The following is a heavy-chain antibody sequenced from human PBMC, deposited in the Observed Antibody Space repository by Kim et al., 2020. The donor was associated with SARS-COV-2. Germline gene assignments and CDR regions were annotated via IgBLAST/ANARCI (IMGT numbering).Heavy chain of an antibody. CDR2: IKTKTDGGTT. D-gene: IGHD2-8*02. V-gene: IGHV3-15*01. CDR1: GFIFSNAW. Sequence: GGSLRLSCAASGFIFSNAWMSWVRQVPGKGLEWVGRIKTKTDGGTTDYAAPVKGRFTISRDDSKNTLYLQMNSLKTEDTAVYLGATEGLVDDFHYYYGMDVWGQGTTVTVSP. J-gene: IGHJ6*01. CDR3: ATEGLVDDFHYYYGMDV.